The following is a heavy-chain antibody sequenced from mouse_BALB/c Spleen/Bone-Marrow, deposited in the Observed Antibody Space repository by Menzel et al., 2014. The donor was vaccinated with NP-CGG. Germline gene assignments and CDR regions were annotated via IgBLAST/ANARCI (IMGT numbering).Heavy chain of an antibody. CDR2: INSNGGST. CDR3: ARVWYFDY. CDR1: GFTFSSYG. Sequence: EVQRVESGGGLVQPGGSLKLSCAASGFTFSSYGMSWVRQTPDKRMELVATINSNGGSTYYPDSVKGRFTISRDNAKNTLYRQMSSLKSEDTAMYHCARVWYFDYWGQGTSLTVSS. J-gene: IGHJ2*03. V-gene: IGHV5-6-3*01.